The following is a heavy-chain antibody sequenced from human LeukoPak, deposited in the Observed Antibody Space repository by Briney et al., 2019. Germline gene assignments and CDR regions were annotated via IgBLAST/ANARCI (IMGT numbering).Heavy chain of an antibody. CDR2: IIPIFGTA. CDR3: ARAVVVARGLMAYFDY. D-gene: IGHD3-10*01. Sequence: GASVKVSCKASGGTFSSYAISWVRQAPGQGLEWMGGIIPIFGTANYAQKFQGRVTITADESTSTAYMEVSSLRSEDTAVYYCARAVVVARGLMAYFDYWGQGTLVTVSS. V-gene: IGHV1-69*13. J-gene: IGHJ4*02. CDR1: GGTFSSYA.